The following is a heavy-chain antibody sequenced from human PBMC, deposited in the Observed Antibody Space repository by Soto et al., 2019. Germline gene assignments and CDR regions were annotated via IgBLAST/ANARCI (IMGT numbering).Heavy chain of an antibody. J-gene: IGHJ6*02. CDR1: GGTFSSCA. V-gene: IGHV1-69*13. Sequence: GASVKVSCKASGGTFSSCAISWVRQARGQGLEWMGGIIPIFGTANYAQKFQGRVTITADESTSTAYMELSSLRSEDTAVYYCARGTLDTAMVMPHYGMDVWGQGTTVTVSS. CDR2: IIPIFGTA. D-gene: IGHD5-18*01. CDR3: ARGTLDTAMVMPHYGMDV.